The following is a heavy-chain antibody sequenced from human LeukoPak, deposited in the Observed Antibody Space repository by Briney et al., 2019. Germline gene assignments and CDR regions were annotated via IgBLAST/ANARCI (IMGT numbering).Heavy chain of an antibody. Sequence: PGGSLRLSCVASGFTFSSYGMHWVRQAPGKGLEWVAFIRYAGNNKYYADSVKGRFTISRDNSENTLYLQMNSLRPEDTAIYYCAKDRISVVPAAIGDCWGQGTLVTVSS. CDR2: IRYAGNNK. CDR3: AKDRISVVPAAIGDC. J-gene: IGHJ4*02. V-gene: IGHV3-30*02. D-gene: IGHD2-2*01. CDR1: GFTFSSYG.